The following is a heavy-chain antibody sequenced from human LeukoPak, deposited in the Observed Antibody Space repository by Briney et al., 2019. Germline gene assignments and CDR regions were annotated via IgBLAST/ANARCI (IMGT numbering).Heavy chain of an antibody. Sequence: PSQTLSLTCTVSGGSISSGGYYWSWIRQPPGKGLEWIGYIYHSGSTYYNPSLKSRVTISVDRSKNQFSLKLSSVTAADTAVYYCARTNGIVGATGYWGQGTLVTVSS. J-gene: IGHJ4*02. V-gene: IGHV4-30-2*01. CDR3: ARTNGIVGATGY. D-gene: IGHD1-26*01. CDR2: IYHSGST. CDR1: GGSISSGGYY.